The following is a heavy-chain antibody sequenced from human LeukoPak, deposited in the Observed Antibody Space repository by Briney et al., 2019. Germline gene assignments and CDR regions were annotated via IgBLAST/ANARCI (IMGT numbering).Heavy chain of an antibody. V-gene: IGHV4-30-4*01. CDR1: GGSISSGSYY. Sequence: SETLSLTCTVSGGSISSGSYYRSWIRQPPGKGLEWIGYIYYSGSTYYNPSLKSRVTISVDTSKNQFSLKLSSVTAADTAVYYCAREPLLAYCGGDCYPIWGQGTLVTVSS. CDR2: IYYSGST. J-gene: IGHJ4*02. D-gene: IGHD2-21*02. CDR3: AREPLLAYCGGDCYPI.